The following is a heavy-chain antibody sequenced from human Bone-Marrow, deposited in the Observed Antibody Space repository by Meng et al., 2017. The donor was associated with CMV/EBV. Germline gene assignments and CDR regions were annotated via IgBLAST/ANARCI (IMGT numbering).Heavy chain of an antibody. D-gene: IGHD6-13*01. CDR1: GGSISSSSDY. J-gene: IGHJ4*02. V-gene: IGHV4-39*07. Sequence: GSLRLSCAVSGGSISSSSDYWGWIRQPPGKGLEWIGSFHYSGSTYYNPSLKSRVTISLDTSKNKFSLKVTSVTAADTAVYYCARVRQPVLDYWGQGTLVTVSS. CDR3: ARVRQPVLDY. CDR2: FHYSGST.